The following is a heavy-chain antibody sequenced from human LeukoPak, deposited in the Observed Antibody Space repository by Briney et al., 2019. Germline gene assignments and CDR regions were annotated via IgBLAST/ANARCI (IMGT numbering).Heavy chain of an antibody. D-gene: IGHD3-9*01. CDR3: ARRRLLRYLRGVFDY. Sequence: PSETLSLTCAVYGGSFSGYYWSWIRQPPGKGLEWIGEINHSGSTNYNPSLKSRVTISVDTSKNQFSLKLSSVTAADTAVYYCARRRLLRYLRGVFDYWGQGTLVTVSS. J-gene: IGHJ4*02. CDR1: GGSFSGYY. V-gene: IGHV4-34*01. CDR2: INHSGST.